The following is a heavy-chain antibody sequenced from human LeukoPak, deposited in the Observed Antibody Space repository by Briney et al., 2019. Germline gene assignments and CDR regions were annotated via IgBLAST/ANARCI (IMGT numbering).Heavy chain of an antibody. CDR2: IYYSGST. D-gene: IGHD3-10*01. J-gene: IGHJ4*02. CDR3: ARNSSYYNTGGFDY. Sequence: SETLSLTCTVSGASIRGSSYYWAWIRQTPGKGLEWIGSIYYSGSTHYTPSLKSRLTMSVDTSKNQFSLRVSSVTAADTAVYYCARNSSYYNTGGFDYWGQGILVTVSS. V-gene: IGHV4-39*01. CDR1: GASIRGSSYY.